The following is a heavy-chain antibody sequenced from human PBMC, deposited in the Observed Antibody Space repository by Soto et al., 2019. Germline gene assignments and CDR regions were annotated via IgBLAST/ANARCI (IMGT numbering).Heavy chain of an antibody. CDR2: IKQDGSEK. Sequence: PGGSLRLSCAASGFTFSTYWMSWVRQAPGKGLEWVANIKQDGSEKYYTDSVKGRFTISRDNSKNSLYLQMNSLRADDSAFYYCAKEQGTIYFDHWGQGALVTVSS. CDR3: AKEQGTIYFDH. V-gene: IGHV3-7*03. CDR1: GFTFSTYW. D-gene: IGHD3-10*01. J-gene: IGHJ4*02.